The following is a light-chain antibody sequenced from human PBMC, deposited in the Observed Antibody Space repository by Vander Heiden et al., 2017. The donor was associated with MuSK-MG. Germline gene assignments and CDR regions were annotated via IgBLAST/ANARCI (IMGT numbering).Light chain of an antibody. V-gene: IGKV3-15*01. CDR2: GAS. J-gene: IGKJ2*01. CDR1: QSVSSN. CDR3: QQNNNWPPVT. Sequence: EIVMTQSPATLSVSPGERATLSCRASQSVSSNLAWYQQKPGQAPRLLIYGASTRATGIPARFSGSGYGTEFTLTISSLQSEDFAVYYCQQNNNWPPVTFGQGTKLEIK.